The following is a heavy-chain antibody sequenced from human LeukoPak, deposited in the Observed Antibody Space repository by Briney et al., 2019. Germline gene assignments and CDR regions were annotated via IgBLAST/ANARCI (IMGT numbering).Heavy chain of an antibody. Sequence: GGSLRLSCVASGLTFSDHYMSWIRQAPGKGLEWVSASSGSGSITYYADSVKGRFTISRDNSNNTLYLQMNSLRAEDTAVYYCAKDLSSGYYDAFDIWGQGTMVTVSS. CDR3: AKDLSSGYYDAFDI. J-gene: IGHJ3*02. V-gene: IGHV3-23*01. CDR2: SSGSGSIT. CDR1: GLTFSDHY. D-gene: IGHD3-22*01.